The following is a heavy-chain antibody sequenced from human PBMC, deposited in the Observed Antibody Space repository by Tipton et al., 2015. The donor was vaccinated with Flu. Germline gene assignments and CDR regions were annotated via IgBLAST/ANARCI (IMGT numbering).Heavy chain of an antibody. CDR2: ISGGGAIT. CDR1: GFTFSRYA. J-gene: IGHJ4*02. V-gene: IGHV3-23*01. CDR3: AKVIPELVAGLDY. D-gene: IGHD6-19*01. Sequence: SLRLSCEASGFTFSRYAMSWVRQAPGKGLEWVSGISGGGAITYFADSVKGRFTISRATSKNTLVLQMNGLRAEDTAVYYCAKVIPELVAGLDYWGPGTLVTVSS.